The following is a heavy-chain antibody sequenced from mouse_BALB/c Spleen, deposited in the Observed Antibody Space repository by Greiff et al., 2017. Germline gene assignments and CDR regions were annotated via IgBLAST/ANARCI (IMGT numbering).Heavy chain of an antibody. CDR2: ISSGGSYT. CDR1: GFTFSSYA. J-gene: IGHJ3*01. Sequence: EVKLMESGGGLVKPGGSLKLSCAASGFTFSSYAMSWVRQTPEKRLEWVATISSGGSYTYYPDSVKGRFTISRDNAKNTLYLQMSSLRSEDTAMYYCARPLPFAYWGQGTLVTVSA. CDR3: ARPLPFAY. V-gene: IGHV5-9-3*01.